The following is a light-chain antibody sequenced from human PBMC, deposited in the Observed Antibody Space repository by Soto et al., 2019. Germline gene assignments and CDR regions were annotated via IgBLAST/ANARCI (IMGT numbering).Light chain of an antibody. V-gene: IGKV1-39*01. CDR3: QQTYSAPGT. J-gene: IGKJ2*02. CDR2: AVS. CDR1: QSIARH. Sequence: DIQMTQSPSSLSVSVGDRVTITCRASQSIARHLNWYQQKTGKAPHLLIYAVSSLEGGVPSRFSGSGSGTDFTLTIIRLQPEDFATYYCQQTYSAPGTFGQGTKLEIK.